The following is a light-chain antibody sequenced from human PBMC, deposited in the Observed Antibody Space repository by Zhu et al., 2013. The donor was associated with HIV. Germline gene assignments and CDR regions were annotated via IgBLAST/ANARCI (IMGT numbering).Light chain of an antibody. CDR3: AAWDDSLSGHVV. J-gene: IGLJ2*01. CDR2: EVA. V-gene: IGLV2-14*01. Sequence: QSALTQPASVSGSPGQSITISCTGSSNDVGGYNYVSWYQQHPGKAPKLMIYEVANRPSGVSDRFSGSKSGNTASLAISGLQSEDEADYYCAAWDDSLSGHVVFGGGTKLTVL. CDR1: SNDVGGYNY.